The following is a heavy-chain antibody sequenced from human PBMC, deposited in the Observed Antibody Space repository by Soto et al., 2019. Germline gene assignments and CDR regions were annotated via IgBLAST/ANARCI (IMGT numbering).Heavy chain of an antibody. V-gene: IGHV4-4*02. CDR1: GGSISSSHW. J-gene: IGHJ4*02. CDR2: IYHSGST. CDR3: ASSGGGEDY. Sequence: QVQLQESGPGLVKPSGTLSLTCAVSGGSISSSHWWTWVRQPPGKGLEWIGEIYHSGSTNYNPSPKSRVTISVDTSRNQFSLNLSSVTAAATAVYYCASSGGGEDYWGQGTLVTVSS. D-gene: IGHD3-16*01.